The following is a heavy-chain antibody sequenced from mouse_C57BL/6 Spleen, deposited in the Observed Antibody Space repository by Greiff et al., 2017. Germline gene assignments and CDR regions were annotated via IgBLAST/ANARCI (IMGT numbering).Heavy chain of an antibody. D-gene: IGHD1-1*01. CDR2: IDPSDSET. CDR3: ARGAFITTVVAPFDY. Sequence: QVHVKQPGAELVRPGSSVKLSCKASGYTFTSYWMHWVKQRPIQGLEWIGNIDPSDSETHYNQKFKDKATLTVDKSSSTAYMQLSSLTSEDSAVYYCARGAFITTVVAPFDYWGQGTTLTVSS. V-gene: IGHV1-52*01. J-gene: IGHJ2*01. CDR1: GYTFTSYW.